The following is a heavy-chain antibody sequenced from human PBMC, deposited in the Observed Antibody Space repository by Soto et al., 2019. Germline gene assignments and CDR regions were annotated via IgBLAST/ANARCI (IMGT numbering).Heavy chain of an antibody. D-gene: IGHD4-17*01. CDR1: GFSLSTSGMC. J-gene: IGHJ5*02. V-gene: IGHV2-70*12. CDR3: AHRSPYGDYETWFAP. CDR2: IDWDDDK. Sequence: GSGPTLVNPTQTLTLTCTFSGFSLSTSGMCVSWIRQPPGKALEWLALIDWDDDKYYSTSLKTRLTISEDTSKNQVVLTMTNMDPVDIATYYCAHRSPYGDYETWFAPWGQGTLVTV.